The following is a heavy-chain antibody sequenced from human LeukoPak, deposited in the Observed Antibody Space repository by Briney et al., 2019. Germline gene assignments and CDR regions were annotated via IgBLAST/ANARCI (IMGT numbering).Heavy chain of an antibody. J-gene: IGHJ6*03. Sequence: ASVKVSCKASGYTFTGYYMHWVRQAPGQGLEWMGIINPSGGSTSYAQKFQGRVTMTRDTSTSTVYMELSSLRSEDTAVYYCARDALVAAMVREPYYYYYMDVWGKGTTVTISS. D-gene: IGHD3-10*01. CDR2: INPSGGST. CDR1: GYTFTGYY. CDR3: ARDALVAAMVREPYYYYYMDV. V-gene: IGHV1-46*01.